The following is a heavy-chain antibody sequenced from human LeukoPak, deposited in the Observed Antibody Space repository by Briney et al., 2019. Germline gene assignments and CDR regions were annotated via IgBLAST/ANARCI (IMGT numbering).Heavy chain of an antibody. D-gene: IGHD4-17*01. V-gene: IGHV3-11*01. CDR2: ISSSGSTI. CDR3: ARNGDSINYYYYGMDV. CDR1: GLTFNDYY. J-gene: IGHJ6*02. Sequence: GGSLRLSCAASGLTFNDYYMSWIRQAPGKGLEGVSYISSSGSTIYYADSVKGRFTISRDNAKNSLYLQMNSLRAEDTAVYYCARNGDSINYYYYGMDVWGQGTTVTVSS.